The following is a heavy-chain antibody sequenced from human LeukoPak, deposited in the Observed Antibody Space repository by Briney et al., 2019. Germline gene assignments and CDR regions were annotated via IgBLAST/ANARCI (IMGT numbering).Heavy chain of an antibody. V-gene: IGHV4-59*08. CDR3: ARHPIVGAGGVDC. CDR1: GVSISGYY. D-gene: IGHD1-26*01. Sequence: SETLSLTCTVSGVSISGYYWSWVRQPPGKGLEWIGYIYYSGSTNYNPSLKSRVTISVDTSKNQFSLKLSSVTAADTAVYYCARHPIVGAGGVDCWGQGTLVTVSS. CDR2: IYYSGST. J-gene: IGHJ4*02.